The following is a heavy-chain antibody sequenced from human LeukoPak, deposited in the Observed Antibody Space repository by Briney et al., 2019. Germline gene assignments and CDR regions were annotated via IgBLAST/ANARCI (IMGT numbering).Heavy chain of an antibody. Sequence: SETLSLTCTVSGGSISSSSYYWGWIRQPPGKGLEWIGSIYYSGSTYYNPSLKSRVTISVDTSKNQFSLKLSSVTAADTAVYYCARDELLTLFDYWGQGTLVTVSS. CDR3: ARDELLTLFDY. D-gene: IGHD2-15*01. CDR2: IYYSGST. J-gene: IGHJ4*02. CDR1: GGSISSSSYY. V-gene: IGHV4-39*07.